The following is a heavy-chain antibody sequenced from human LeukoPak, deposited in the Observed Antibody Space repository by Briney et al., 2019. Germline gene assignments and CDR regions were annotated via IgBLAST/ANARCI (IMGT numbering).Heavy chain of an antibody. CDR2: INHSGST. CDR1: GGSFSGYY. CDR3: ARDVPPHAFDI. J-gene: IGHJ3*02. V-gene: IGHV4-34*01. Sequence: SETLSLTCAVYGGSFSGYYWSWTRQPPGKGLEWIGEINHSGSTNYNPSLKSRVTISVDTSKNQFSLKLSSVTAADTAVYYCARDVPPHAFDIWGQGTMVTVSS.